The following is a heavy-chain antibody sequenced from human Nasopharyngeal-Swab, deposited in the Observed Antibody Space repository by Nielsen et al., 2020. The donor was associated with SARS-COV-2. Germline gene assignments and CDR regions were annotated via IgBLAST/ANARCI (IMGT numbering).Heavy chain of an antibody. CDR2: IRSKANSYAT. Sequence: GGSLRLSCAASGFTFSGSAMHWVCQASGKGLEWVGRIRSKANSYATAYAASVKGRFTISRDDSKNTAYLQMNGLKTEDTAVYYCTRPGGATIYWGQGTLVTASS. V-gene: IGHV3-73*01. J-gene: IGHJ4*02. D-gene: IGHD1-26*01. CDR3: TRPGGATIY. CDR1: GFTFSGSA.